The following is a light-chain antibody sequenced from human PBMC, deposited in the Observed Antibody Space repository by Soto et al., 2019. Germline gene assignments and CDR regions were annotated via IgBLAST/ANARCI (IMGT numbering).Light chain of an antibody. CDR1: QSVSRNY. CDR3: QLYDSSSLT. V-gene: IGKV3-20*01. J-gene: IGKJ1*01. CDR2: TAS. Sequence: EIVLTQSPGTLSLSPGKGATLSCRASQSVSRNYLAWYQQRPGQAPRLLIYTASNRATGIPARFSGSGSGTDFTLTFSRLEPDDLEVYFFQLYDSSSLTLVQGTKVEI.